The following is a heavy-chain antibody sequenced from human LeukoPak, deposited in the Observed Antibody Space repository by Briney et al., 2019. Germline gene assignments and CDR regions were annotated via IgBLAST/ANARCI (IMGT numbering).Heavy chain of an antibody. D-gene: IGHD6-19*01. CDR1: EFTFSTYW. CDR3: AKATIEQWLVKVDSFDS. V-gene: IGHV3-7*03. CDR2: IKQDGSEK. J-gene: IGHJ4*02. Sequence: GGSLRLSCAASEFTFSTYWMTWVRQAPGKGLEWVANIKQDGSEKYFVDSVKGRFSISRDNAKNSLYLQMNSLRVEDTAIYYCAKATIEQWLVKVDSFDSWGQGSLVTISS.